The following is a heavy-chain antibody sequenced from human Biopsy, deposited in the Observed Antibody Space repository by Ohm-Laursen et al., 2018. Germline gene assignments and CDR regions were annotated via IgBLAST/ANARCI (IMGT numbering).Heavy chain of an antibody. CDR1: GYTFTGQY. CDR2: INPHSGTS. D-gene: IGHD2-15*01. V-gene: IGHV1-2*02. Sequence: ASVKVSCKASGYTFTGQYLHWVRLVPGQGLEWMGWINPHSGTSKFAQDFQGRVTMTRDTSITTAYMELRRLRSDDTAVYYCAKGQDLRGGAEYFQHWGQGALVTVSS. J-gene: IGHJ1*01. CDR3: AKGQDLRGGAEYFQH.